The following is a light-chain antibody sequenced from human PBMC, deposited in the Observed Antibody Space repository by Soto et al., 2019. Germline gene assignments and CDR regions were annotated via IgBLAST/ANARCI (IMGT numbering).Light chain of an antibody. Sequence: EIVLTQSPGTLSLSPGERGTLSCRASQNLGTLYLAWFQQKSGQAPRLLIYSASSRAAGIPDRFSGSGSGTDFTVTITRLETEDFAVYHCQQYSNSPLTFGGGTKVEV. CDR1: QNLGTLY. CDR2: SAS. J-gene: IGKJ4*01. CDR3: QQYSNSPLT. V-gene: IGKV3-20*01.